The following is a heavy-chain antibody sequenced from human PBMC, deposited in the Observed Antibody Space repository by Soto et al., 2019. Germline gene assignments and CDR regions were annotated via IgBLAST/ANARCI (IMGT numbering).Heavy chain of an antibody. Sequence: GGSLRLSCAASGFTFSSYSMNWVRQAPGKGLEWVSYISSSSSTIYYADSVKGRFTISRDNDKNSLYLQMNSLRAEDTAVYYCARGAVTTYYYYYYMDVWGKGTTVTVSS. J-gene: IGHJ6*03. D-gene: IGHD4-4*01. CDR3: ARGAVTTYYYYYYMDV. CDR2: ISSSSSTI. CDR1: GFTFSSYS. V-gene: IGHV3-48*01.